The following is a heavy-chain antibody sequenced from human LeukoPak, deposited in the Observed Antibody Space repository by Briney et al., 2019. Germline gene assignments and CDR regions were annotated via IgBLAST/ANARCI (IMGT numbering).Heavy chain of an antibody. V-gene: IGHV1-2*02. CDR1: GYIFTGYY. D-gene: IGHD1-26*01. Sequence: ASVKVSCKASGYIFTGYYMHWVRQAPGQGLEWMGWINPNSGATNYAQKFQGRVTMTRDMSIRTVYMEVSSLRSDDTAVYYCAKEGLERWELSGYYWGQGTLVTVSS. CDR2: INPNSGAT. CDR3: AKEGLERWELSGYY. J-gene: IGHJ4*02.